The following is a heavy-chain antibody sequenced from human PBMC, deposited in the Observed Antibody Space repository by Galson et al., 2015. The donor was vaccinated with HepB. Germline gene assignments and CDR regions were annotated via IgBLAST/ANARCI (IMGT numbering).Heavy chain of an antibody. V-gene: IGHV4-39*01. CDR2: TYYSGST. J-gene: IGHJ6*02. CDR1: GGSISSSSYY. D-gene: IGHD6-13*01. Sequence: SETLSLTCTVSGGSISSSSYYWGWIRQPPGKGLEWIGSTYYSGSTYYNLSLKSRVTISVDTSKNQFSLKLSSVTAADTAVYYCASTEGIAALPERANYYYGMDVWGQGTTVTVSS. CDR3: ASTEGIAALPERANYYYGMDV.